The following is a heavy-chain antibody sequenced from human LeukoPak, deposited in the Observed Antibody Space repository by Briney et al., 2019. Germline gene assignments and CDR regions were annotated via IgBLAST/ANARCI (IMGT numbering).Heavy chain of an antibody. CDR3: ARSMVLGRATTFGAGDYFDY. J-gene: IGHJ4*02. CDR2: IYSGGST. D-gene: IGHD1-26*01. V-gene: IGHV3-53*01. CDR1: GFTVSSNY. Sequence: GGSLRLSCAASGFTVSSNYMSWVRQAPGKGLEWVSVIYSGGSTYYADSVKGRFTISRDNAKNSLYLQMNSLRAEDTAVYYCARSMVLGRATTFGAGDYFDYWGQGTLVTVSS.